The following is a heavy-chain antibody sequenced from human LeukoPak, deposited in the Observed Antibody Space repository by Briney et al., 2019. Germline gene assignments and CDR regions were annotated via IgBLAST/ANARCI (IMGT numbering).Heavy chain of an antibody. J-gene: IGHJ4*02. V-gene: IGHV3-30-3*01. Sequence: GGSLRLSCAASGFTFSSYAMHWVRQAPGKGLEWVAVISYDGSNKYYADSVKGRFTISRDNSKNTLYLQMNSLRAEDTAVYYCARDFEWLRLTVDYWGQGTLVTVSS. CDR2: ISYDGSNK. CDR3: ARDFEWLRLTVDY. CDR1: GFTFSSYA. D-gene: IGHD5-12*01.